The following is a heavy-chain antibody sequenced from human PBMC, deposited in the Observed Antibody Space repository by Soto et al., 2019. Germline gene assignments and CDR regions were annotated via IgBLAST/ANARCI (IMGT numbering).Heavy chain of an antibody. CDR3: ARDPPPPDY. J-gene: IGHJ4*02. Sequence: ASVKVSCKASGYTFASCAISWMRQAPGQGLEWMGWISAYNGNTNYAQKLQGRVTMTTDTSTSTAYMELRSLRSDDTAVYYCARDPPPPDYWGQGTLVTVSS. CDR1: GYTFASCA. CDR2: ISAYNGNT. V-gene: IGHV1-18*01.